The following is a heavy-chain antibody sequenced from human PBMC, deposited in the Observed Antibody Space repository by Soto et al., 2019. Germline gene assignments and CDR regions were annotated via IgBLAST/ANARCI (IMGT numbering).Heavy chain of an antibody. CDR3: ARERGTAMVYYYYYGMDV. CDR1: GGSFSCYY. Sequence: PSETLSLTCAVYGGSFSCYYWSWIRQPPGKGLEWIGEINHSGSTNYNPSLKSRVTISVDTSKNQFSLKLSSVTAADTAVYYCARERGTAMVYYYYYGMDVWGQGTTVTVSS. J-gene: IGHJ6*02. CDR2: INHSGST. D-gene: IGHD5-18*01. V-gene: IGHV4-34*01.